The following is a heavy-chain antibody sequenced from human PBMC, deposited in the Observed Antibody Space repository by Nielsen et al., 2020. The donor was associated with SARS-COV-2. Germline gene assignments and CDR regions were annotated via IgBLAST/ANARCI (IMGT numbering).Heavy chain of an antibody. Sequence: SETLSLTCAVYGGSFGGYYWSWIRQPPGKGLEWIGEVNYRGGTNYNPSLKSRVTISMDASKNQFSLKMSSVTAADTAVYYCAGGYNYGSSFHPWGQGTLVTVSS. D-gene: IGHD5-18*01. CDR3: AGGYNYGSSFHP. CDR1: GGSFGGYY. CDR2: VNYRGGT. J-gene: IGHJ5*02. V-gene: IGHV4-34*01.